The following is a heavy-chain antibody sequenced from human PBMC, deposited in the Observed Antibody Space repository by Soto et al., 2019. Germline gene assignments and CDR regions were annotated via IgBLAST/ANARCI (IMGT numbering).Heavy chain of an antibody. CDR2: ISSSSSTI. CDR1: GFTFSSYS. V-gene: IGHV3-48*01. Sequence: GGSLRLSCAASGFTFSSYSMNWVRQAPGKGLEWVSYISSSSSTIYYADSVKGRFTISRDNAKNSLYLQMNSLRAEDTAVYYCARDLPSGNTGHAFDIWGQGIMVTVSS. D-gene: IGHD4-17*01. J-gene: IGHJ3*02. CDR3: ARDLPSGNTGHAFDI.